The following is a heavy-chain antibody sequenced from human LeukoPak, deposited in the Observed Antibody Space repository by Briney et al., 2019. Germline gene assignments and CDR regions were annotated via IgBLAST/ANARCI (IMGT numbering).Heavy chain of an antibody. J-gene: IGHJ6*02. D-gene: IGHD3-10*01. CDR2: ISAYNGNT. V-gene: IGHV1-18*01. Sequence: ASVKVSCKASGYTFTSYGISWVRQAPGQGLEWMGWISAYNGNTNYAQKLQGRVTMTTDTSTSTAYMELRSLRSDDTAVYYCARDGGITMVRGGIIDYYYYGMDVWGQGTTVTVSS. CDR1: GYTFTSYG. CDR3: ARDGGITMVRGGIIDYYYYGMDV.